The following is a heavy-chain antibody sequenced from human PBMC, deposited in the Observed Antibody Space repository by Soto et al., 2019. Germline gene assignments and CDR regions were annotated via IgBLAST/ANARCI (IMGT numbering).Heavy chain of an antibody. CDR2: MNPNSGNT. CDR1: GDPFSNYD. CDR3: ARGRNGMDV. Sequence: QVQLVQSGAEVKKPGASVKVSCKASGDPFSNYDMKWVRQATGQGLEWTGWMNPNSGNTGYARKFQGRVTMTRNTSITTVYMELSSLRSEDTAVYYCARGRNGMDVWGQGTTVTVSS. J-gene: IGHJ6*02. V-gene: IGHV1-8*01.